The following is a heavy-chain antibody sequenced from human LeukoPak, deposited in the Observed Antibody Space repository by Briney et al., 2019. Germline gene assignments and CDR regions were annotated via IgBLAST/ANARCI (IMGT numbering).Heavy chain of an antibody. CDR1: GFTFSNYW. CDR3: ARRRCSSTSCFEDY. J-gene: IGHJ4*02. Sequence: GGSLRLSCAASGFTFSNYWMSWVRQAPGKGLEWVANIKLDGSEKYYVDSVKGRFTISRDNAKNSLYLQMNSLRAEDTAVYYCARRRCSSTSCFEDYWGQGTLVTVSS. CDR2: IKLDGSEK. V-gene: IGHV3-7*01. D-gene: IGHD2-2*01.